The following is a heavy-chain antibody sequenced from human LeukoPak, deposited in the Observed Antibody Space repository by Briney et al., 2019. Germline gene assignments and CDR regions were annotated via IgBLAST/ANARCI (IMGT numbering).Heavy chain of an antibody. CDR3: ARGWLAETTVVTPYNY. CDR1: GGTFRSNA. J-gene: IGHJ4*02. D-gene: IGHD4-23*01. CDR2: ITPIFGTA. Sequence: ASVKVSCKASGGTFRSNAISWVRQAPGQGLEWMGGITPIFGTANYAQKFQGRVTITAVESMSTAYMEVSSLRSEDTAVYYCARGWLAETTVVTPYNYWGQGTLVTVPS. V-gene: IGHV1-69*13.